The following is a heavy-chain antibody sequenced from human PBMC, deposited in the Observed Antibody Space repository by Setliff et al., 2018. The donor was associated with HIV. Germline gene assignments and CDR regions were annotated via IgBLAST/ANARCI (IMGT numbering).Heavy chain of an antibody. CDR2: ISGNNANT. J-gene: IGHJ4*02. D-gene: IGHD3-3*01. CDR1: GYSFDNYG. V-gene: IGHV1-18*01. CDR3: AREVGITVFGVVGYFDY. Sequence: ASVKVSCKTSGYSFDNYGLVWVRQAPGQGLEWMGWISGNNANTNYAQKFQDRLTMTTVTSTTTAYMELRRLKSDDTGVYFCAREVGITVFGVVGYFDYWGQGTLVTVSS.